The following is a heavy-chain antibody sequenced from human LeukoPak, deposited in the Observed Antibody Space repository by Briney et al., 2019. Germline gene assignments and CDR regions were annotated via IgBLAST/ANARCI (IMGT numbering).Heavy chain of an antibody. V-gene: IGHV1-18*01. D-gene: IGHD5-18*01. Sequence: EASVKVSCKASGYTFTSYGISWVRQDPGQGLEWMGWISAYNGNTNYAQKLQGRVTMPTDTSTSTAYMELRSLRSDDTAVYYCARDIKWIQPGYYFDYWGQGTLATVSS. J-gene: IGHJ4*02. CDR3: ARDIKWIQPGYYFDY. CDR1: GYTFTSYG. CDR2: ISAYNGNT.